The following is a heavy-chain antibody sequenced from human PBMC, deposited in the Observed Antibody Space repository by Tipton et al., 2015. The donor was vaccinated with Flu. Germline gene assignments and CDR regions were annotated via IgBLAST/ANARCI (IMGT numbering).Heavy chain of an antibody. J-gene: IGHJ4*02. CDR1: GFTFSSYE. V-gene: IGHV3-48*03. CDR2: ISSSGSTI. Sequence: QLVQSGGGLVQPGGSLRLSCAASGFTFSSYEMNWVRQAPGKGLEWVSYISSSGSTIYYADSVKGRFTISRDNPKNSLYLQMNSLRGEDTGVYYCAREVPAAMGYWGQGTLVTVSS. CDR3: AREVPAAMGY. D-gene: IGHD2-2*01.